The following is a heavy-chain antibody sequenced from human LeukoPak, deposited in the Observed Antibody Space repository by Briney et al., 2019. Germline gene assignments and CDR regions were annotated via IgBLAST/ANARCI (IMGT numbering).Heavy chain of an antibody. Sequence: GGSLRLSCAASGFTFDDYGMSWVRQAPGKGLEWVSGINWNGGSTGYADSVKGRFTISRDNAKNSLYLQMNSLRAEDTALYHCARGQGFWSGYYPPGEYYSGMDVWGQGTTVPVSS. CDR3: ARGQGFWSGYYPPGEYYSGMDV. J-gene: IGHJ6*02. CDR1: GFTFDDYG. CDR2: INWNGGST. V-gene: IGHV3-20*01. D-gene: IGHD3-3*01.